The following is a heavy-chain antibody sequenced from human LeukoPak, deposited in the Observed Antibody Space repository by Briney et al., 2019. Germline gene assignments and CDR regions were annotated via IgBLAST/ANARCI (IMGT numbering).Heavy chain of an antibody. J-gene: IGHJ4*02. Sequence: GGSLRLSCAASGFTFSSYSMNWVRQAPGKGLEWVSSISSISSYIYYADSVKGRFTISRDNAKNSLYLQMNSLRAEDTAVYYCARVRYSGYDLLGGLNDYWGQGTLVTVSS. CDR2: ISSISSYI. V-gene: IGHV3-21*01. CDR1: GFTFSSYS. D-gene: IGHD5-12*01. CDR3: ARVRYSGYDLLGGLNDY.